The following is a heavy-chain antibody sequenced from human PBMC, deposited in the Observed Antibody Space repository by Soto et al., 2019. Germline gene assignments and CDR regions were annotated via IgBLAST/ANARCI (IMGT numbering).Heavy chain of an antibody. J-gene: IGHJ3*02. Sequence: SETLSLTCTVSGGSISSSSYYWGWIRQPPGKGLEWIGSIYYSGSTYYNPSLKSRVTISVDTSKNQFSLKLSSVTAADTAVYYCARRGWDLKAFDIWGQGTMVTVSS. V-gene: IGHV4-39*01. CDR1: GGSISSSSYY. CDR3: ARRGWDLKAFDI. D-gene: IGHD6-19*01. CDR2: IYYSGST.